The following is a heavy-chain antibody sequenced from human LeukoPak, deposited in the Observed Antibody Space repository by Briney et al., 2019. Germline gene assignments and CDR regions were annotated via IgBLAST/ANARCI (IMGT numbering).Heavy chain of an antibody. Sequence: ASVKVSCKASGYTFIGYYMHWVRRAPGQGLEWMGWINPNSGGTNYAQKFQGRVTMTRDTSISTAYMELSRLRSDDTAVYYCARDEVSVGAVSYWGQGTLVTVSS. V-gene: IGHV1-2*02. CDR1: GYTFIGYY. D-gene: IGHD1-26*01. CDR3: ARDEVSVGAVSY. CDR2: INPNSGGT. J-gene: IGHJ4*02.